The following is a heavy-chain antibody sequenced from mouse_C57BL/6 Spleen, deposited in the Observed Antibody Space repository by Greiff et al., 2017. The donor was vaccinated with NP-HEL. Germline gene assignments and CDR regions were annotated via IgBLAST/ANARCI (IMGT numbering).Heavy chain of an antibody. D-gene: IGHD1-1*01. V-gene: IGHV1-9*01. CDR3: APFITTVVAPYAMDY. CDR2: ILPGSGST. Sequence: QVQLQQSGAELMKPGASVKLSCKATGYTFTGYWIEWVKQRPGHGLEWIGEILPGSGSTNYNEKFKGKATFTAATSSNTAYMQLSSLTTEDSAIYYCAPFITTVVAPYAMDYWGQGTSVTVSS. J-gene: IGHJ4*01. CDR1: GYTFTGYW.